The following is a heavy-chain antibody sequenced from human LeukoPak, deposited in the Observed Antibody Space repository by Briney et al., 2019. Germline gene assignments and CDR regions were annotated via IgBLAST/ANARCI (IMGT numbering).Heavy chain of an antibody. V-gene: IGHV3-30*02. D-gene: IGHD1-26*01. Sequence: SGGSLRLSCAASGFTFSSYGMNWVRQAPGKGLEWVAYIRYDGSNKYYADSVKGRFTISRDSSKNTLYLQMISLRAEDTAVYYCAKESHLSYSRTFYIDNWGQGTLVTVSS. J-gene: IGHJ4*02. CDR3: AKESHLSYSRTFYIDN. CDR2: IRYDGSNK. CDR1: GFTFSSYG.